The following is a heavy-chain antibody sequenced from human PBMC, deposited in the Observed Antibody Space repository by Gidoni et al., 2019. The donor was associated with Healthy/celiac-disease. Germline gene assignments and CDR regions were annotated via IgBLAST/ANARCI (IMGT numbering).Heavy chain of an antibody. J-gene: IGHJ5*02. D-gene: IGHD3-3*01. CDR2: IYTSGST. Sequence: QVQLQESGPGLVKPPQTLSLTCTVPAGSISSGSYYWSWIRQPAGKGLEWIGRIYTSGSTNYNPSLKSRVTISVDTSKNQFSLKLSSVTAADTAVYYCAREGDDFWSGSGFDPWGQGTLVTVSS. CDR3: AREGDDFWSGSGFDP. V-gene: IGHV4-61*02. CDR1: AGSISSGSYY.